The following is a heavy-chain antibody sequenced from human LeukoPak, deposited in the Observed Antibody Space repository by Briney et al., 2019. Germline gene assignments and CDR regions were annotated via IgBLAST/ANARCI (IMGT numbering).Heavy chain of an antibody. V-gene: IGHV4-59*08. CDR3: ARYGYSSGWPGVYYYGMDV. Sequence: PSETLSLTCTVSGGSISSYYWSWIRQPPGKGLEWIGYIYYSGSTNYNPSLKSRVTISVDTSKNQFSLKLSSVTAADTAVYYCARYGYSSGWPGVYYYGMDVWGQGTTVTVSS. D-gene: IGHD6-19*01. CDR1: GGSISSYY. CDR2: IYYSGST. J-gene: IGHJ6*02.